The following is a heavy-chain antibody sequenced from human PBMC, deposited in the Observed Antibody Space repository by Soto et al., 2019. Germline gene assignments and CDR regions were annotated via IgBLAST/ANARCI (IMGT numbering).Heavy chain of an antibody. CDR3: ARSFRIPADYFDY. J-gene: IGHJ4*02. CDR2: IYWDDDK. D-gene: IGHD6-13*01. CDR1: GFSFSTNGVG. Sequence: QLTLKESGPTLVKPTQTLTLTCTFSGFSFSTNGVGVGWVRQPPGKALEGLALIYWDDDKRYSPSLKTRLTXTXDXXKNQVVLTMTNVDPVDTATYYCARSFRIPADYFDYWGQGTLVTVSS. V-gene: IGHV2-5*02.